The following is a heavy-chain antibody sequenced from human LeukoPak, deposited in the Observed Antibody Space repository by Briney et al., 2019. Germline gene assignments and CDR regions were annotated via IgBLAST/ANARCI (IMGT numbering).Heavy chain of an antibody. V-gene: IGHV3-23*01. CDR2: ISGSGGST. Sequence: GGSLRLSCAASGFTFSSYAMSWVRQAPGKGLEWVSAISGSGGSTYYADSVKGRFTISRDNSKNTLYLQMNSLRAKDTAVYYCAKALDYYDSSGYYDYWGQGTLVTVSS. CDR3: AKALDYYDSSGYYDY. CDR1: GFTFSSYA. D-gene: IGHD3-22*01. J-gene: IGHJ4*01.